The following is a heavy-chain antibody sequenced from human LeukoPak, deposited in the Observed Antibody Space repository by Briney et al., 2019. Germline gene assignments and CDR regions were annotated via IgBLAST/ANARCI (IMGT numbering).Heavy chain of an antibody. V-gene: IGHV4-59*02. Sequence: SETLSLTCTVSGGSVSSYYWSWIRQPPGKGLEWIGYIYSPGKTNYNPSLKSRVSFSVDTSKNQFSLNLNSVTAADTAIYYCARNQTSYDSWSGSRTGSHQAFDVWGQGRLVTVSS. CDR1: GGSVSSYY. D-gene: IGHD3-3*01. CDR3: ARNQTSYDSWSGSRTGSHQAFDV. CDR2: IYSPGKT. J-gene: IGHJ3*01.